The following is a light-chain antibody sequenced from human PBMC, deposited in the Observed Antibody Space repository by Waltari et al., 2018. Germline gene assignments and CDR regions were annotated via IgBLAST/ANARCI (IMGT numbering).Light chain of an antibody. Sequence: SCRASQSVRHYLAGYQQNPGQAPRLRIYHASSRATGIPDRFSGSGSGTDFSLTISRLEPEDFAVYYCQHYVNLPATFGQGTKVEI. CDR2: HAS. J-gene: IGKJ1*01. V-gene: IGKV3D-20*02. CDR1: QSVRHY. CDR3: QHYVNLPAT.